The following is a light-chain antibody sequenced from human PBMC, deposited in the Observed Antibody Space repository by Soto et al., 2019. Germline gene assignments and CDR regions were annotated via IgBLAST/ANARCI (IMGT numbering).Light chain of an antibody. J-gene: IGLJ1*01. CDR2: HVT. V-gene: IGLV2-14*03. CDR3: CSLTTSHTYV. Sequence: QSALTQPASVSGSPGQSITISCTGTSSDIGHYDYVSWYQQHPGKAPKLMIYHVTYRPSGVSNRYSGSKSGNSASLTISGLQADDEADFYCCSLTTSHTYVFGSVTKLTVL. CDR1: SSDIGHYDY.